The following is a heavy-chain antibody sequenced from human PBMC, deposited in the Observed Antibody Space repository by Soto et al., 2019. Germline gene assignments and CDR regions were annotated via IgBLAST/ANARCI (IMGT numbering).Heavy chain of an antibody. J-gene: IGHJ4*02. CDR2: IYFSGNT. CDR3: ASGGACGVLLGS. V-gene: IGHV4-31*03. Sequence: SETLSLTCNVSGASINSGGYYWSWVRQLPGKGLEWIGYIYFSGNTYYNPSLESRVTISLDTSQNQFSLKLTSVSAADTAVYYGASGGACGVLLGSWGKRTLVTVSS. CDR1: GASINSGGYY. D-gene: IGHD2-15*01.